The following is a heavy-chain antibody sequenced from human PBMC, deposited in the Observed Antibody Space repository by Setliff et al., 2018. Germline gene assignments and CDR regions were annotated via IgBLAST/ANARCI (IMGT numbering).Heavy chain of an antibody. CDR2: IIPIFGTA. CDR3: ARGRHPPWSGYPYYYMDV. J-gene: IGHJ6*03. D-gene: IGHD3-3*01. CDR1: GDTFSSYA. Sequence: GASVKVSCKASGDTFSSYAISWVRQAPGQGLEWMGRIIPIFGTANYAQKFQGRVTITADKSTSTAYMELSSLRSEDTAVYYCARGRHPPWSGYPYYYMDVWGKGTTVTVSS. V-gene: IGHV1-69*06.